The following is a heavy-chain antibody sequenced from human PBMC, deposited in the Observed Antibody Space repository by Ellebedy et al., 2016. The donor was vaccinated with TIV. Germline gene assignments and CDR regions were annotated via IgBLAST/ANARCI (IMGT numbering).Heavy chain of an antibody. Sequence: AASVKVSCKTSGYTFTDYHIHWVRQAPGQGLEWMGWIYPSRGDTQYAQKFQGRVTMTRNTSISTAYMELSSLRSEDTAVYYCAINSRTSRYFDYWGQGTLVTVSS. CDR3: AINSRTSRYFDY. J-gene: IGHJ4*02. CDR2: IYPSRGDT. CDR1: GYTFTDYH. D-gene: IGHD2-2*01. V-gene: IGHV1-8*02.